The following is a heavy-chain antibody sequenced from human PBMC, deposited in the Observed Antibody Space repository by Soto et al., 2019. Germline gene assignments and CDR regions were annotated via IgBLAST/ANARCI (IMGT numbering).Heavy chain of an antibody. CDR2: IYPGDSDT. CDR3: ARRRSSTAFDI. CDR1: GYDFTSYW. V-gene: IGHV5-51*01. J-gene: IGHJ3*02. D-gene: IGHD2-2*01. Sequence: GESLKISCKASGYDFTSYWIGWVRQKPGKGLEWMAMIYPGDSDTRDSPSFQGQVTISADKSTSTAYLQWSNLKASDTAIYYCARRRSSTAFDIWGQGTMVTVSS.